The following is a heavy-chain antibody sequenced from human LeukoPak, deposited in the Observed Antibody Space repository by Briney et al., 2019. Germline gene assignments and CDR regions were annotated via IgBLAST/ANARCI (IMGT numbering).Heavy chain of an antibody. CDR2: IYYSGST. D-gene: IGHD6-13*01. J-gene: IGHJ4*02. CDR1: GGSISSYY. Sequence: SETVTLTRTVAGGSISSYYSSSVRQPPGKGLEWIGYIYYSGSTNYNPSLKSRVTISVDTSKSQFSLKLSSVTAADTAVYYCARRSAVGHFDYWGQGTMVTVSS. CDR3: ARRSAVGHFDY. V-gene: IGHV4-59*08.